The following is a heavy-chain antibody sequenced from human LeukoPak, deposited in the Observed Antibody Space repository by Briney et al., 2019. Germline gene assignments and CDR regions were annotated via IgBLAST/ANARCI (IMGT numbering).Heavy chain of an antibody. CDR3: ARDGTYYYGSGSYSRYYYGMDV. J-gene: IGHJ6*02. CDR1: GFTFSSYG. D-gene: IGHD3-10*01. CDR2: IWYDGSNK. V-gene: IGHV3-33*01. Sequence: PGRSLRLSCAASGFTFSSYGMHWVRQAPGKGLEWVAVIWYDGSNKYYADSMKGRFTISRDNSKNTLYLQMNSLRAEDTAVYYCARDGTYYYGSGSYSRYYYGMDVWGQGTTVTVSS.